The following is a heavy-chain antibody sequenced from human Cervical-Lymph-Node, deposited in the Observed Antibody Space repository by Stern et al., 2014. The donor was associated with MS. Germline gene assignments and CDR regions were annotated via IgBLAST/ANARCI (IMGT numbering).Heavy chain of an antibody. Sequence: VQLVQSGAEVKKPGESLKISCTGSGYSFTSYWIAWVRHMPGKALEWMGIVDPGDSDTRYSPSFQGQVSISADKSTSTAYLQWSSLKASDTAMYYCARTRYSSSWYTFDPWGQGTLVTVSS. D-gene: IGHD6-13*01. CDR3: ARTRYSSSWYTFDP. CDR2: VDPGDSDT. J-gene: IGHJ5*02. CDR1: GYSFTSYW. V-gene: IGHV5-51*03.